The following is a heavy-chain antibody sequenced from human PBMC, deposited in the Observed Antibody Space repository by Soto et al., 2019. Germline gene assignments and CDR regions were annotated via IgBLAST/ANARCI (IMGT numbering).Heavy chain of an antibody. V-gene: IGHV3-33*01. CDR2: IWYDGSNK. J-gene: IGHJ6*02. D-gene: IGHD2-21*02. CDR3: ARDPETAPYYYGMDV. Sequence: AGSLRLSCAASGFTFSSCFMHWVRQPPGKGLEWVAVIWYDGSNKYYADSVKGRFTISRDNSKNTLYLQMNSLRAGDTAVYYCARDPETAPYYYGMDVWGQGTTVTVSS. CDR1: GFTFSSCF.